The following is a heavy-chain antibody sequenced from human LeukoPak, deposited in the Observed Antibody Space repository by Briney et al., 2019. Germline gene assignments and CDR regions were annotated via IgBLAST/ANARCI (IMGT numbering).Heavy chain of an antibody. D-gene: IGHD3-10*01. CDR3: ATGVLLWFGEPRGNWFDP. Sequence: ASVKVSCKVSVYTLTELSMHWVPQAPGKGLEWMGGFDPEDGETIYAQKFQGRVTMTEDTSTDTAYMQLSSLRSEDTAVYYCATGVLLWFGEPRGNWFDPWGQGTVVTVSS. CDR1: VYTLTELS. CDR2: FDPEDGET. J-gene: IGHJ5*02. V-gene: IGHV1-24*01.